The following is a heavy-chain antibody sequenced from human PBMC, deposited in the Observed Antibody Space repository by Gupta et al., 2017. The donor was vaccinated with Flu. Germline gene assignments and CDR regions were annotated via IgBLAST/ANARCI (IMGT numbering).Heavy chain of an antibody. D-gene: IGHD1-26*01. CDR1: GFTFSSYS. V-gene: IGHV3-21*06. Sequence: EVQLVESGGGLVKPGGSLRLSGAASGFTFSSYSMNWVRQAPGKGLEWVSFISSSSSYIYYEDSLKGRFTISRDNAKNSLYLQMNSLRAEDTAVYYCARSWELRSGIDYWGQGTLVTVSS. J-gene: IGHJ4*02. CDR3: ARSWELRSGIDY. CDR2: ISSSSSYI.